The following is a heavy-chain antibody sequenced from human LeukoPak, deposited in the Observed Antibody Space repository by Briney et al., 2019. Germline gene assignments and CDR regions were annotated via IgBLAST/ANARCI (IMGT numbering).Heavy chain of an antibody. D-gene: IGHD3-3*01. CDR1: GFTFSNYS. V-gene: IGHV3-21*01. Sequence: PGGSLRLSCAASGFTFSNYSMNWVRQAPGKGLEWVSSIGTTGSYIFYADSVKGRFTISRDNAKNTLYLQMNSLRVEDTAVYYCARVFRPSLTVFIIRGAFDIWGQGTMVTVSS. J-gene: IGHJ3*02. CDR2: IGTTGSYI. CDR3: ARVFRPSLTVFIIRGAFDI.